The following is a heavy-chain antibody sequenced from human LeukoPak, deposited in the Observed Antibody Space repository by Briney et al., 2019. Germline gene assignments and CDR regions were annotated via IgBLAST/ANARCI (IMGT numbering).Heavy chain of an antibody. Sequence: ASVKVSCKASGYTFTGYYMHWVRQAPGQGLEWMGWINPNSGGTNYAQKFQGRVTMTRATSISTAYMELSRLRSDDTAVYYCARDRYCSSTSCPTVWFDPWGQGTLVTVSS. J-gene: IGHJ5*02. CDR1: GYTFTGYY. V-gene: IGHV1-2*02. CDR2: INPNSGGT. D-gene: IGHD2-2*01. CDR3: ARDRYCSSTSCPTVWFDP.